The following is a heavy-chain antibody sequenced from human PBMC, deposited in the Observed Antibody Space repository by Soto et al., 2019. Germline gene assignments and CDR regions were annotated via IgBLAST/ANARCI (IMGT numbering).Heavy chain of an antibody. Sequence: SETLSLTCTVSGGSISSGGYYWSWIRQHPGKGLEWIGYIYYSGSTYYNPSLKSRVTISVDTSKNQFSLKLSSVTAADTAVYYCARDLRYPSGGSCQLEGDPANNWFDPWGQGTLVTVSS. D-gene: IGHD2-15*01. CDR1: GGSISSGGYY. J-gene: IGHJ5*02. CDR2: IYYSGST. V-gene: IGHV4-31*03. CDR3: ARDLRYPSGGSCQLEGDPANNWFDP.